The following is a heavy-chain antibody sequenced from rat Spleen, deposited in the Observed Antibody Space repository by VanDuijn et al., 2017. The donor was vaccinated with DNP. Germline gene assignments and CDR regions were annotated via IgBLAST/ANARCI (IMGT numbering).Heavy chain of an antibody. CDR3: ARWTRYFDY. V-gene: IGHV3-1*01. CDR1: GYSMTSNY. J-gene: IGHJ2*01. D-gene: IGHD1-7*01. CDR2: ISYSGGT. Sequence: EVQLQESGSGLVKPSQSLSLTCSVTGYSMTSNYWGWIRKFPGDKMEYIGHISYSGGTNYNPTFKSLISITRDASKNHFFRHLNSVTTEDTATYYCARWTRYFDYWGQGVMVTVSS.